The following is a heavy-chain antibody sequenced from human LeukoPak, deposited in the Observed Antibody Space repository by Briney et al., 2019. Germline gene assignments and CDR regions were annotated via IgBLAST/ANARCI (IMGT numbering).Heavy chain of an antibody. CDR3: ARSHTRKGFCGGGRCYPAVWWFDP. J-gene: IGHJ5*02. Sequence: ASVRVSCKATGYTFINNDINWVRLAPGQGLEWMAWIDPKNGNRGYAQNFQGRVTMTTDTSISTAYMELSSLRSEDTAVYYCARSHTRKGFCGGGRCYPAVWWFDPWGQGTLVTVSS. V-gene: IGHV1-8*01. D-gene: IGHD2-15*01. CDR1: GYTFINND. CDR2: IDPKNGNR.